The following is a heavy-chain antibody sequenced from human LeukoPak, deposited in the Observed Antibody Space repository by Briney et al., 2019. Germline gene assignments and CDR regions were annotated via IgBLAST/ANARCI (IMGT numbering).Heavy chain of an antibody. D-gene: IGHD2-15*01. CDR2: IIPIFGTA. V-gene: IGHV1-69*05. CDR3: ARAYCSGGSCYSYWFDP. Sequence: SVKVSCKASGGTFSSYAISWVRQAPGQGLEWMGGIIPIFGTANYAQKFQGRVTMTRDTSTSTVYMELSSLRSEDTAVYYCARAYCSGGSCYSYWFDPWGQGTLVTVSS. J-gene: IGHJ5*02. CDR1: GGTFSSYA.